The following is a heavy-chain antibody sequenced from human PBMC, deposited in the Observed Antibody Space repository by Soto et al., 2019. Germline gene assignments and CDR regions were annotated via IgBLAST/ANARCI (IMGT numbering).Heavy chain of an antibody. CDR1: GFTFSSYA. CDR3: AKRAGYSSGWFNQEIDYYMDV. D-gene: IGHD6-19*01. J-gene: IGHJ6*03. Sequence: EVQLLESGGGLVQPGGSLRLSCAASGFTFSSYAMSWVRQAPGKGLEWVSAISGSGGSTYYAYSVKGRFTISRDNSKNTLYLQMNSLRAEDTAVYYCAKRAGYSSGWFNQEIDYYMDVWGKGTTVTVSS. V-gene: IGHV3-23*01. CDR2: ISGSGGST.